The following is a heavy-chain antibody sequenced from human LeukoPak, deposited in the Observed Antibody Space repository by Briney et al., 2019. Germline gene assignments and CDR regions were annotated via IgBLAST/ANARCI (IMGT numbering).Heavy chain of an antibody. CDR1: GYTFTGYH. J-gene: IGHJ3*02. CDR2: INPSGGST. V-gene: IGHV1-46*01. CDR3: ARSEMRTNAFDI. Sequence: ASVKVSCKASGYTFTGYHIHWLRQAPGQGLEWMGIINPSGGSTSYAQKFQGRVTMTRDMSTSTVYMELSSLRSEDTAVYYCARSEMRTNAFDIWGQGTMVTVSS.